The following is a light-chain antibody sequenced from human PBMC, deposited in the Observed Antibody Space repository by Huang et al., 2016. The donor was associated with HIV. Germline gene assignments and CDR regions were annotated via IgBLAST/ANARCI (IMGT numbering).Light chain of an antibody. J-gene: IGKJ4*01. Sequence: DIVMTQSPLSLPVTPGEPASISCRSSQSLVHDNGYSYLDWYLQKPGQSPKVLIYMASVRAPGVPDMFSGCGSGTNFTLEINIVDAEDVGTYYCIQSLQSLTFGGGTRLEIK. CDR1: QSLVHDNGYSY. CDR3: IQSLQSLT. CDR2: MAS. V-gene: IGKV2-28*01.